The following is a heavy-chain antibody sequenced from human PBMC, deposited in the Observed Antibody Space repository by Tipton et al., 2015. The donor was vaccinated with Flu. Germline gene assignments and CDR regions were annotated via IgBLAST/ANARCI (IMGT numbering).Heavy chain of an antibody. D-gene: IGHD5/OR15-5a*01. CDR3: ATSTVSTISYGLDV. J-gene: IGHJ6*02. V-gene: IGHV3-53*01. Sequence: SLRLSCVASGFSVTSKFMSWVRQAPGKGLEWVSLIYSGGSTYYADSVKGRFTISRDNSKDTVFLQMSSLRAADTAVYYCATSTVSTISYGLDVWGQGTTVTVSS. CDR2: IYSGGST. CDR1: GFSVTSKF.